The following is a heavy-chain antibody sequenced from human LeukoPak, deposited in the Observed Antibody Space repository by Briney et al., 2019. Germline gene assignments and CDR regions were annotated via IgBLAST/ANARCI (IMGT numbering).Heavy chain of an antibody. D-gene: IGHD4-17*01. V-gene: IGHV3-74*01. Sequence: GGSLRLSCAASGFTFSSYWMHWVRQAPGKGLVWVSRITNDGSSTSHADSVKGRLTISRDNAKNTLYLQMNSLRAEDTAVYYCAREGDHGDYFDYWGQGTLVTVSS. CDR1: GFTFSSYW. CDR3: AREGDHGDYFDY. CDR2: ITNDGSST. J-gene: IGHJ4*02.